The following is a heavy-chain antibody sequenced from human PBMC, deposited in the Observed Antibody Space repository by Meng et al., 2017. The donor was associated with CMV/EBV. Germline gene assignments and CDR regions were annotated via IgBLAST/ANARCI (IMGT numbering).Heavy chain of an antibody. Sequence: GGSLRLSCAASGFTFSSYWMSWVRQAPGKGLEWVANIKQDGSEKYYVDSVKGRFTISRDNAKNSLYLQMNSLRAEDTAVYYCARGGPGIVVVPAASDYWGQGTLVTVSS. V-gene: IGHV3-7*01. J-gene: IGHJ4*02. CDR1: GFTFSSYW. CDR3: ARGGPGIVVVPAASDY. CDR2: IKQDGSEK. D-gene: IGHD2-2*01.